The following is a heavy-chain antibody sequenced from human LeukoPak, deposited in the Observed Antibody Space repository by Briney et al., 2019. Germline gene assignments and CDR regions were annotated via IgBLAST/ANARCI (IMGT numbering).Heavy chain of an antibody. J-gene: IGHJ4*02. CDR1: GGSISSYS. Sequence: SETLSLTCTVSGGSISSYSWSWIRQPPGKGLEWIGYIYYSGSTNYNPSLKGRVTISLDTSKNQFSLKLTSVTAADTAVYYCAREGTATSFDYWGQGTLVTVSS. CDR3: AREGTATSFDY. CDR2: IYYSGST. V-gene: IGHV4-59*08.